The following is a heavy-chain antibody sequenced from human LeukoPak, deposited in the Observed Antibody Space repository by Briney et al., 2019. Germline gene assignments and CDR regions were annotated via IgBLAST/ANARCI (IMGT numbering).Heavy chain of an antibody. CDR2: IRYNGNNQ. J-gene: IGHJ4*02. D-gene: IGHD1-26*01. CDR1: GFTFNNYG. Sequence: GGSLRLSCAASGFTFNNYGMHWVRQAPGKGLEWVAFIRYNGNNQYYADSVKGRFTISRDNSKNTLYLQMNSLRAEDTAVYYCAAGATTMDYFDYWGQGTLVTVSS. CDR3: AAGATTMDYFDY. V-gene: IGHV3-30*02.